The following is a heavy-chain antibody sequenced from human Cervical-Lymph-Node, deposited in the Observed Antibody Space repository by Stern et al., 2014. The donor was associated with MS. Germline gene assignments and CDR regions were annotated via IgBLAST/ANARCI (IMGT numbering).Heavy chain of an antibody. CDR3: TRAVGGVGRE. Sequence: QVQLLESGPEVKKPGASVMVSCKTSGYTFTNYYIHWVRQAPGQGLEWMGIINPNVSVTASAQKFQGRLTMTRDTSTTTVYMRLITLTSEDTAMYYCTRAVGGVGREWGQGTLVFVSS. CDR1: GYTFTNYY. CDR2: INPNVSVT. J-gene: IGHJ4*02. V-gene: IGHV1-46*01. D-gene: IGHD3-16*01.